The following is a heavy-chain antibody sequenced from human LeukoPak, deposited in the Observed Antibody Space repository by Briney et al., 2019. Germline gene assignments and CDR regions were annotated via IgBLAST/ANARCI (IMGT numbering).Heavy chain of an antibody. D-gene: IGHD3/OR15-3a*01. Sequence: GGSLRLSCAASGFTFTSYSMNWVRQAPGKGLEWVSTISGGGGSTYYADSVKGRFTISRDNSKNTLYLQVNSLRAEDTAVYYCAKGIGPVDYWGQGTLVTVSS. CDR1: GFTFTSYS. CDR2: ISGGGGST. V-gene: IGHV3-23*01. CDR3: AKGIGPVDY. J-gene: IGHJ4*02.